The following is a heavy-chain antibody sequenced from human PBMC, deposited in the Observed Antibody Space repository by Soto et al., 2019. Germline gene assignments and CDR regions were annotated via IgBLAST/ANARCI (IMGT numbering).Heavy chain of an antibody. V-gene: IGHV3-23*01. Sequence: VQLLESGGGLVQPGGSLRLSCAASGFTFSSYAMSWVRQAPGKGLEWVSAISGSGGSTYYADSVKGRFTISRDNSKNTLYLQMYSLRAQDTAVYYCAKPIFGVVSPFDYWGQGTLVTVSS. CDR1: GFTFSSYA. J-gene: IGHJ4*02. CDR3: AKPIFGVVSPFDY. CDR2: ISGSGGST. D-gene: IGHD3-3*01.